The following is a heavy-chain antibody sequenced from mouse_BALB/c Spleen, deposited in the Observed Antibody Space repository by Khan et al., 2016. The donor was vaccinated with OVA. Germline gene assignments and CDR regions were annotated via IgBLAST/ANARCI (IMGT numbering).Heavy chain of an antibody. J-gene: IGHJ3*01. CDR3: ASQGGGGSSWVAY. CDR1: GYTFSSYW. CDR2: ILPGSDSP. D-gene: IGHD1-1*02. Sequence: QVQLQQSGTELLKPGASVKISCKATGYTFSSYWIEWIKQRSGHGLEWIGEILPGSDSPNYNERFMGKATFTADTSSNTAYMQLSSLTSEDSAVYYCASQGGGGSSWVAYWGQGTLVTVSA. V-gene: IGHV1-9*01.